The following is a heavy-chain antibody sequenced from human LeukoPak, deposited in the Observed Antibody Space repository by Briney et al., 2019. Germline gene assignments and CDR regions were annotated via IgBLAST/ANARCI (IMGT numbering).Heavy chain of an antibody. Sequence: GGSLRLSCAASGFTFSSYGMTWVRQAPGKGLEWVSGISGSGGSTYYADSVKGRFTISRDNAKNSLYLQMNSLRAEDTAVYYCARVYGDYWGQGTLVTVSS. J-gene: IGHJ4*02. V-gene: IGHV3-23*01. CDR1: GFTFSSYG. CDR3: ARVYGDY. CDR2: ISGSGGST. D-gene: IGHD4-17*01.